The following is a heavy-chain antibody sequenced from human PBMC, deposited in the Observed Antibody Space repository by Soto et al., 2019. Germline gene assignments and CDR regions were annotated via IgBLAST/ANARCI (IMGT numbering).Heavy chain of an antibody. CDR2: IYHSGST. CDR1: GYSISSGYY. D-gene: IGHD3-22*01. Sequence: SETLSLTCAVSGYSISSGYYWGWIRQPPGKGLEWIGSIYHSGSTYYNPSLKSRVTISVDTSKNQFSLKLSSVTAADTAVYYCARADDERSGYYLTWGFDLWGRGTLGSVSA. J-gene: IGHJ2*01. CDR3: ARADDERSGYYLTWGFDL. V-gene: IGHV4-38-2*01.